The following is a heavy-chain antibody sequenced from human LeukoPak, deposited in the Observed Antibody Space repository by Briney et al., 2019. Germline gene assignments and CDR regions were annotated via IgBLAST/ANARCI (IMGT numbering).Heavy chain of an antibody. CDR2: IYYSGST. D-gene: IGHD1-26*01. CDR3: ARGLLVGNTGYYFDY. Sequence: SETLSLTCTVSGGSISSSSYYWGWIRQPPGKGLEWIGSIYYSGSTYYNPSLKSRVTLSVDTSKRQFSLKLSSVTAADTAVYYCARGLLVGNTGYYFDYWGQGTLVTVSS. J-gene: IGHJ4*02. CDR1: GGSISSSSYY. V-gene: IGHV4-39*07.